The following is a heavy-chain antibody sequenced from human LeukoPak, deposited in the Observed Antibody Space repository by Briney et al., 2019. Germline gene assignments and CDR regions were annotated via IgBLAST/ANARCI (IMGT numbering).Heavy chain of an antibody. V-gene: IGHV4-34*01. CDR1: GGSFSGYY. CDR3: ARGKRVFRYFDWLSAFDY. J-gene: IGHJ4*02. D-gene: IGHD3-9*01. Sequence: PSETLSLTCAVYGGSFSGYYWLWLRQPPGKGLEWCGEINHSGRTNYHPSLKSRVTISVDTSKNQFSLKLSSVTAADTAVYYCARGKRVFRYFDWLSAFDYWGQGTLVTVSS. CDR2: INHSGRT.